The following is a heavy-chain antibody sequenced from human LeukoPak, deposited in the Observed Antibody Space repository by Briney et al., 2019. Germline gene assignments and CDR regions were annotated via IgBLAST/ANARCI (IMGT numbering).Heavy chain of an antibody. V-gene: IGHV3-74*01. Sequence: GGSLRPSCAASGFTFTIPWIDWVRQAPGKGLVCVSRINSDGSSTSYADSVKGRFTISRDNAKNTLYLQMNSLRAEDTAVYYCARGISKGRGSYSWCWGQGTLVTVSS. CDR3: ARGISKGRGSYSWC. CDR2: INSDGSST. D-gene: IGHD1-26*01. CDR1: GFTFTIPW. J-gene: IGHJ4*02.